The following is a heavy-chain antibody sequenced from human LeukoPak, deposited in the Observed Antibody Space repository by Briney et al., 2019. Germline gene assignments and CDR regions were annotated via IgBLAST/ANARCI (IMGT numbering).Heavy chain of an antibody. CDR2: ISAYSGNT. Sequence: ASVRVSCKPSGFKFTSYDLSWVRQAPGQGLEWMGWISAYSGNTNYAEKFHDRVTMTTDTSTGMAYLDLRSLEFDDTAAYYCATELGSGNAPFDPWGQGTLVTVSS. CDR1: GFKFTSYD. CDR3: ATELGSGNAPFDP. V-gene: IGHV1-18*01. J-gene: IGHJ5*02. D-gene: IGHD3-10*01.